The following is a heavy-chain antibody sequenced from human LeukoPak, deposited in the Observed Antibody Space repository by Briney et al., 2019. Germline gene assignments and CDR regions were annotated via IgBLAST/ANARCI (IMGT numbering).Heavy chain of an antibody. D-gene: IGHD4-17*01. CDR2: IYWNDDD. CDR1: GGSISSTVWW. V-gene: IGHV2-5*01. Sequence: TLSLTCAVSGGSISSTVWWTWVRQPPGKALEWLALIYWNDDDLYSPSLKTRLTITKDTSKNQVVLTMTNMDPVDTATYYCAQLSRSPSFSMTTLTTFDNWGQGTLVTVSS. CDR3: AQLSRSPSFSMTTLTTFDN. J-gene: IGHJ4*02.